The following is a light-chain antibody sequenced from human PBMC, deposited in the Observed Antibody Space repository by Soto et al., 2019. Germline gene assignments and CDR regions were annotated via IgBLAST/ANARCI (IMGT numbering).Light chain of an antibody. CDR2: GAF. Sequence: IVLTQSPGTLSLSPGERVTLSCRASQSVSSTNLGWYQQIPGQAPRLLIYGAFKRATGIPDRFSGSGSGTDFTLTISRLEPEDFAVYYCQLDGNSPLHTFGQGTKLEI. V-gene: IGKV3-20*01. J-gene: IGKJ2*01. CDR3: QLDGNSPLHT. CDR1: QSVSSTN.